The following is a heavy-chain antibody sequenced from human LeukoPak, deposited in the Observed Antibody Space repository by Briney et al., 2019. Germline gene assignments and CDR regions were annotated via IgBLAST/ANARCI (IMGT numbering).Heavy chain of an antibody. CDR1: GFTFRNTW. J-gene: IGHJ4*02. CDR2: INQDASTK. D-gene: IGHD1-26*01. V-gene: IGHV3-7*01. Sequence: GGSLRLSCAASGFTFRNTWMAWVRQAPGKGLEWVANINQDASTKHYVDSVKGHFTISRDNAKNSLYLRMNSLTAEDTAVYYCARDQSGSLDYWGQGTLVTVSS. CDR3: ARDQSGSLDY.